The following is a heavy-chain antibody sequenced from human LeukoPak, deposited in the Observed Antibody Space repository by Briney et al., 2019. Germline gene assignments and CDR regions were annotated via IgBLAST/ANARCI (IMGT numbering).Heavy chain of an antibody. V-gene: IGHV3-21*01. CDR3: AGERKGAFDI. CDR2: ISSSGSYI. J-gene: IGHJ3*02. CDR1: AFTFSSYS. Sequence: GGSLRLSCVASAFTFSSYSMNWVRQAPGKGLEWVSSISSSGSYIYYADSVKGRFTISRDNAKNSLYLQMNGLRAEDTAVYYCAGERKGAFDIWGQGTMVTVSS.